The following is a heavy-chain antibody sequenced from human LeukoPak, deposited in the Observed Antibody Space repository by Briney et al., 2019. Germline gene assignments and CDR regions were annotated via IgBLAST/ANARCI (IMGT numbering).Heavy chain of an antibody. CDR2: INYSGNT. CDR3: ARSLSTTVLR. J-gene: IGHJ4*02. Sequence: SETLSLTCTVPVGSVSSSDYYCGWTRQPPGKGLGWLGSINYSGNTYYNPSLKYRVTISVDTTKNHFSLKLSSVTAADTAVYYCARSLSTTVLRWGQGTLVTVSS. CDR1: VGSVSSSDYY. D-gene: IGHD2-8*01. V-gene: IGHV4-39*01.